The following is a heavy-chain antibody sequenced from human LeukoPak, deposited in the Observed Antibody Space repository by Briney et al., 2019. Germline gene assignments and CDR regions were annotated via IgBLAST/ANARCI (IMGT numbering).Heavy chain of an antibody. CDR2: IYYSGST. CDR1: GGSISSYY. Sequence: SETLSLTCTVSGGSISSYYWSWIRQPPGKGLEWIGYIYYSGSTNYNPSLKSRVTISVDTSKNQFSLKLSSVTAADTAVYYCARWGDGDYVIAGGDYWGQGTLVTVSS. D-gene: IGHD4-17*01. V-gene: IGHV4-59*01. CDR3: ARWGDGDYVIAGGDY. J-gene: IGHJ4*02.